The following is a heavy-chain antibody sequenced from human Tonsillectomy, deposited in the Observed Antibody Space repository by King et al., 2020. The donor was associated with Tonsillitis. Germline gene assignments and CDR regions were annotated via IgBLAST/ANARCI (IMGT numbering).Heavy chain of an antibody. Sequence: QLQESGPGLVKPSETLSLTCTVSGGSISSYYWSWIRQPPGKGLEWIGYIYYSGSTNYNPSLKSRVTISVDTSKNQFSLKLSPVTAADTAVYYCARGRRGDSGGYYKNLYWNYWGQGTLVTVSS. J-gene: IGHJ4*02. CDR1: GGSISSYY. D-gene: IGHD3-22*01. CDR2: IYYSGST. V-gene: IGHV4-59*01. CDR3: ARGRRGDSGGYYKNLYWNY.